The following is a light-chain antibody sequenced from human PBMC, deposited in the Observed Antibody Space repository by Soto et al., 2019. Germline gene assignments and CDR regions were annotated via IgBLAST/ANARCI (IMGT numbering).Light chain of an antibody. CDR2: DAS. CDR1: QSVISY. J-gene: IGKJ4*01. Sequence: DIVLTQSPATLSLSPGERATLSCRASQSVISYLAWYQQKPGQAPRLLIYDASNRATGIPARFSGSGSGTDFTLNISSLEPEDFAFYYCQQRSNWPPVFGGGTKVDIK. V-gene: IGKV3-11*01. CDR3: QQRSNWPPV.